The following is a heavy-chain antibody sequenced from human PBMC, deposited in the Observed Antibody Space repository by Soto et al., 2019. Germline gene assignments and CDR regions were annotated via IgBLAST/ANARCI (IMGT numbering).Heavy chain of an antibody. CDR2: IIPISGTA. CDR3: ARSQGSSTSLEIYYYYYYGMDV. D-gene: IGHD2-2*01. Sequence: QVQLVQSGAEVKKPGSSVKVSCKASGGTFSSYAISWVRQAPGHGLEWMGGIIPISGTANYAQKFQGRGTITADESTSTAYMELSSLRSEDTAVYYCARSQGSSTSLEIYYYYYYGMDVWGQGTTVTVSS. V-gene: IGHV1-69*01. J-gene: IGHJ6*02. CDR1: GGTFSSYA.